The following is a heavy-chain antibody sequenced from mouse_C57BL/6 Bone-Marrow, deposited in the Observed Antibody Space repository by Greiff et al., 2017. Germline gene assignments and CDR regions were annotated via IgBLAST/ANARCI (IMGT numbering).Heavy chain of an antibody. D-gene: IGHD1-1*01. CDR2: INSDGSCT. V-gene: IGHV5-16*01. CDR1: GFTFSNYS. J-gene: IGHJ4*01. Sequence: DVHLVQSEGGLVKPGSSMKLSCTASGFTFSNYSMAWVRQVPEQGLEWVANINSDGSCTYYLDSLKNRFIISRDNAENMLYLQMSGLNSEVTATYYCARGISAMDYWGQGTSVTVSS. CDR3: ARGISAMDY.